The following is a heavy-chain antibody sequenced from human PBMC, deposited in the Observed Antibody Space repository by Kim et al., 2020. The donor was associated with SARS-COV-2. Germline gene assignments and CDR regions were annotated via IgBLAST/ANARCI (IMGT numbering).Heavy chain of an antibody. V-gene: IGHV3-30*04. CDR3: ARGAGGGDTAMVNPRYGMDV. Sequence: GGSLRLSCAASGFTFSSYAMHWVRQAPGKGLEWVAVISYDGSNKYYADSVKGRFTISRDNSKNTLYLQMNSLRAEDTAVYYCARGAGGGDTAMVNPRYGMDVWGQGTTVTVSS. CDR1: GFTFSSYA. D-gene: IGHD5-18*01. CDR2: ISYDGSNK. J-gene: IGHJ6*02.